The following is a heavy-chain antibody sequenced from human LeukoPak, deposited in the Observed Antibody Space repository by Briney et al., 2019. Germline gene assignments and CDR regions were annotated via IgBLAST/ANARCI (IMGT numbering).Heavy chain of an antibody. CDR3: ARGAWFGELGVGVDY. V-gene: IGHV3-48*03. Sequence: PGGSLRLSCAASGFTFSSYEMNWVRQAPGKGLEWVSYISSSGSTIYYADSVKGRFTISRDNAKNSLYLQMNSLRAEDTAVYYCARGAWFGELGVGVDYWGQGTLVTVSS. CDR2: ISSSGSTI. J-gene: IGHJ4*02. CDR1: GFTFSSYE. D-gene: IGHD3-10*01.